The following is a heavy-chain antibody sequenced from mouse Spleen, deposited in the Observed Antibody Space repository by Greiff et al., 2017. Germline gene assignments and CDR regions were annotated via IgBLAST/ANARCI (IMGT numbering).Heavy chain of an antibody. CDR2: ISYDGSN. Sequence: ESGPGLVKPSQSLSLTCSVTGYSITSGYYWNWIRQFPGNKLEWMGYISYDGSNNYNPSLKNRISITRDTSKNQFFLKLNSVTTEDTATYYCARVRYDEGFAYWGQGTLVTVSA. V-gene: IGHV3-6*01. CDR1: GYSITSGYY. CDR3: ARVRYDEGFAY. J-gene: IGHJ3*01. D-gene: IGHD2-14*01.